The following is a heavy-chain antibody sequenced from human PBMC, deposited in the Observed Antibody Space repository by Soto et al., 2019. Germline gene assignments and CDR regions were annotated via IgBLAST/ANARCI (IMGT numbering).Heavy chain of an antibody. V-gene: IGHV3-30-3*01. J-gene: IGHJ4*02. CDR1: GFTFSSYA. CDR2: ISYDGSNK. Sequence: QVQLVESGGGVVQPGRSLRLSCAASGFTFSSYAMHWVRQAPGKGLEWVAVISYDGSNKYYADSVKGRFTISRDNSKNTLYLQMNSLRAEDTAVYYCARTRDLAMLGDYWGQGTLVTVSS. D-gene: IGHD2-2*01. CDR3: ARTRDLAMLGDY.